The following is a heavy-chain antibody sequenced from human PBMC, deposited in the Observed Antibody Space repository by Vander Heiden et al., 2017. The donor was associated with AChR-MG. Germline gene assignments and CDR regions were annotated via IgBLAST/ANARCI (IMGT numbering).Heavy chain of an antibody. D-gene: IGHD6-19*01. J-gene: IGHJ4*02. CDR1: GFTFDDYA. Sequence: EVQLVESGGGLVQPGRSLRLSCAASGFTFDDYAMHWVRQAPGKGLEWVSGISWNSGSIGYADSVKGRFTISRDNAKNSLYLQMNSLRAEDTALYYCAKDILAVAGTHPFDYWGQGTLVTVSS. V-gene: IGHV3-9*01. CDR2: ISWNSGSI. CDR3: AKDILAVAGTHPFDY.